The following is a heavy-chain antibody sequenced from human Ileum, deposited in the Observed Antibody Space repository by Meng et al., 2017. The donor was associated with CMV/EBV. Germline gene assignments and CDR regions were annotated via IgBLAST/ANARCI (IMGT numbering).Heavy chain of an antibody. D-gene: IGHD6-19*01. V-gene: IGHV5-51*01. CDR3: ARHSHDSDGWSLAY. CDR1: GYSFTSYW. CDR2: IYPGDSDT. Sequence: KVSCKGSGYSFTSYWIGWVRQMPGKGLEWMGIIYPGDSDTRYSPSFQGQVTISADKSISTVYLQWSSLEASDTAMYFCARHSHDSDGWSLAYWGQGTLVTVSS. J-gene: IGHJ4*02.